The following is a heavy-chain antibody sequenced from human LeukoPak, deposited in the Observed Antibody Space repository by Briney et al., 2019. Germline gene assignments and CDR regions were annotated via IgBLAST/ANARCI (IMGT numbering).Heavy chain of an antibody. J-gene: IGHJ1*01. D-gene: IGHD4-17*01. CDR3: ARDKLTYGDYELGYFQH. V-gene: IGHV3-64*01. CDR1: GFTFSSYA. CDR2: ISSNGGST. Sequence: GGSLRLSCAASGFTFSSYAMHWVRQAPGKGLEYVSAISSNGGSTYYANSVKGRFTISRDNSKNTLYLQMGSLRAEDMAVYYCARDKLTYGDYELGYFQHWGQGTLVTVSS.